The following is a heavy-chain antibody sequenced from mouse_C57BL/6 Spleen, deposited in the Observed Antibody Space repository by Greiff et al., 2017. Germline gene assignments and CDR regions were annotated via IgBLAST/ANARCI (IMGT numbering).Heavy chain of an antibody. CDR3: TDDAPFAY. V-gene: IGHV6-3*01. CDR2: IRLKSDNYAT. CDR1: GFTFSNYW. Sequence: EVQVVESGGGLVQPGGSMKLSCVASGFTFSNYWMNWVRQSPEQGLEWVAQIRLKSDNYATHYAESVKGRFTISRDDSKSSVYLQMNNLRAEDTGIYYCTDDAPFAYWGQGTLVTVSA. J-gene: IGHJ3*01.